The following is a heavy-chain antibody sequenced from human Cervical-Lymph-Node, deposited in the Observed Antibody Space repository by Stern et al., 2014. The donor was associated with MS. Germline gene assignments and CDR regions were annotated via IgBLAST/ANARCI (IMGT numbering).Heavy chain of an antibody. J-gene: IGHJ3*01. CDR1: GFSLSTSGVG. CDR3: AHSRGGQYNWNYVNDFDV. CDR2: IYWDDDK. D-gene: IGHD1-7*01. Sequence: QITLKESGPTLVKPTQTLTLTRSFSGFSLSTSGVGVAWIRQPPGKALEWLALIYWDDDKRYSPSLTSRLTITKDTSKNQVVLTMTNMDPVDTATYYCAHSRGGQYNWNYVNDFDVWGQGTMVTVSS. V-gene: IGHV2-5*02.